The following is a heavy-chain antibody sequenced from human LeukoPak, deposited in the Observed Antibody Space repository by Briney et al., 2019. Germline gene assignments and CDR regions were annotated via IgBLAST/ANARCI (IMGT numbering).Heavy chain of an antibody. Sequence: GASVKVSCKASEYTFTGYYIHWVRQAPGQGLEWMGWIDPNTGDSNYVQKFQGRVTMTRDTSISTAYMELSRLRSDDTAVYYCARESVALLSDYWGQGTLVTVSS. D-gene: IGHD1-26*01. CDR3: ARESVALLSDY. J-gene: IGHJ4*02. CDR1: EYTFTGYY. CDR2: IDPNTGDS. V-gene: IGHV1-2*02.